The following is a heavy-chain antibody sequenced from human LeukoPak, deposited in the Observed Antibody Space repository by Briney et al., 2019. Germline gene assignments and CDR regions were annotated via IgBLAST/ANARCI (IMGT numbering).Heavy chain of an antibody. D-gene: IGHD2-15*01. CDR2: IYYSGST. V-gene: IGHV4-39*01. J-gene: IGHJ4*02. CDR1: GGSISSSSYY. CDR3: ARRAFLCSGGSCYGRFFDY. Sequence: PSETLSLTCTVSGGSISSSSYYWGWIRQPPGKGLEGIGRIYYSGSTYYNPSLRSRVTISVDTSKNQFSLKLSSVTAADTAVYYCARRAFLCSGGSCYGRFFDYWGQGTLVTVSS.